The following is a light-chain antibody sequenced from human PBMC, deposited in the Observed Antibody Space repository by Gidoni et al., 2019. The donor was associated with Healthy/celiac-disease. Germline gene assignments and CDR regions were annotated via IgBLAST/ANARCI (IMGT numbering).Light chain of an antibody. CDR2: GAS. CDR3: QQYGSSPGT. V-gene: IGKV3-20*01. CDR1: QSVSSSY. Sequence: EIVLTQSPGTLSLSPGERATLACRASQSVSSSYLAWYQQKPGQAPRLLIYGASSRATGIPDRSSGSGSGTDFTLTISRLEPEDFAVYYCQQYGSSPGTFGQGDQGGNQT. J-gene: IGKJ1*01.